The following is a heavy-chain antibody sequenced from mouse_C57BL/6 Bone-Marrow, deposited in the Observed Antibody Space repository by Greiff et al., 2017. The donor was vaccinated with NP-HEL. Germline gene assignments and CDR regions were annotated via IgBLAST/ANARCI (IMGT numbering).Heavy chain of an antibody. CDR1: GFTFTDYY. D-gene: IGHD1-1*01. J-gene: IGHJ4*01. CDR3: ERYKAYYYGSLYAMDY. Sequence: EVHLVESGGGLVQPGGSLSLSCAASGFTFTDYYMSWVRQPPGKALEWLGFIRNKANGYTTEYSASVKGRFTISRDNSQSILYLQMKALKAEDSATYYCERYKAYYYGSLYAMDYWGQGTSVTVAS. V-gene: IGHV7-3*01. CDR2: IRNKANGYTT.